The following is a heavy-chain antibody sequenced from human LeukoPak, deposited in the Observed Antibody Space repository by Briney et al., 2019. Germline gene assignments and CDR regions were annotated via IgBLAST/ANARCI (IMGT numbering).Heavy chain of an antibody. CDR1: GGSISSSSYY. Sequence: SETLSLTCTVSGGSISSSSYYWGWIRQPPGKGLEWIGSIHYSGSTYYNPSLKSRVTISVDTSKNQFSLKLSSVTAADTAVYYCARHKGSSLFGYWGQGTLVAVSS. J-gene: IGHJ4*02. CDR2: IHYSGST. V-gene: IGHV4-39*01. D-gene: IGHD2-2*01. CDR3: ARHKGSSLFGY.